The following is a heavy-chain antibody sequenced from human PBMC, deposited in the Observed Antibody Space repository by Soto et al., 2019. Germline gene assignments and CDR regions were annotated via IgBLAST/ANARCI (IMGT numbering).Heavy chain of an antibody. Sequence: SVKVSCKASGGTFSSYAISWVRQAPGQGLEWMGGIIPIFGTANYAQKFQGRVTMTRDTSTSTVYMELSSLRSEDTAVYYCATTTVVKGGYFDYWGQGTLVTVSS. CDR3: ATTTVVKGGYFDY. CDR1: GGTFSSYA. V-gene: IGHV1-69*05. D-gene: IGHD4-17*01. CDR2: IIPIFGTA. J-gene: IGHJ4*02.